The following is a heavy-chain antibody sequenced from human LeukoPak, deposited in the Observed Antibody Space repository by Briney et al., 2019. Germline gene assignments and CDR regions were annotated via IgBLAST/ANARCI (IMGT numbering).Heavy chain of an antibody. J-gene: IGHJ4*02. Sequence: ASVKVSCKASGYTFTGYYMHWVRQAPGQGLEWMGWISAYNGNTNYAQKLQGRVTMTTDTSTSTAYMELRSLRSDDTAVYYCARLVFGEWFFDYWGQGTLVTVSS. V-gene: IGHV1-18*04. CDR2: ISAYNGNT. CDR1: GYTFTGYY. D-gene: IGHD3-10*02. CDR3: ARLVFGEWFFDY.